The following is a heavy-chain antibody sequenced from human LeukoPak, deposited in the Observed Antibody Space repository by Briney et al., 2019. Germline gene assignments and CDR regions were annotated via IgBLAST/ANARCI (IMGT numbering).Heavy chain of an antibody. J-gene: IGHJ4*02. V-gene: IGHV3-30*18. D-gene: IGHD1-26*01. CDR1: GFTLSNYG. CDR2: ISYDGSNK. Sequence: QTGGSLRLSCAASGFTLSNYGMHWVRQAPDKGLEWVAVISYDGSNKYYADSVKGRLTISRDNSKNTLFLQMNSLRAEDTAVYYCVKDLRSGSYSVLGTPDYWGQGTLVTVSS. CDR3: VKDLRSGSYSVLGTPDY.